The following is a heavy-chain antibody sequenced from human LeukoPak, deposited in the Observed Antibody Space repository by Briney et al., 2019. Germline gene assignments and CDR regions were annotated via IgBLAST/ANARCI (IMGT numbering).Heavy chain of an antibody. V-gene: IGHV4-38-2*02. CDR3: ARDSSYYDILTGYSDNWFDP. J-gene: IGHJ5*02. Sequence: SETLSLTCTVSGYSISSGYYWGWIRQPPGKGLEWIGYIYYSGSTYYNPSLKSRVTISVDTSKNQFSLKLSSVTAADTAVYYCARDSSYYDILTGYSDNWFDPWGQGTLVTVSS. CDR1: GYSISSGYY. CDR2: IYYSGST. D-gene: IGHD3-9*01.